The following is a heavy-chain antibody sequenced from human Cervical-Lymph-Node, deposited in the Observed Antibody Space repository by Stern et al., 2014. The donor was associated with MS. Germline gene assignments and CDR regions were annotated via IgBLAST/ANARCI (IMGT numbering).Heavy chain of an antibody. CDR1: SSGGYY. CDR2: IYYSGST. Sequence: SSGGYYWSWIRQHPGKGLEWIGYIYYSGSTYYNPSLKSRVTISVDTSKNQFSLKLSSVTAADTAVYYCARSNTFHGYSYGSSPVVWFDPWGQGTLVTVSS. D-gene: IGHD5-18*01. J-gene: IGHJ5*02. V-gene: IGHV4-31*02. CDR3: ARSNTFHGYSYGSSPVVWFDP.